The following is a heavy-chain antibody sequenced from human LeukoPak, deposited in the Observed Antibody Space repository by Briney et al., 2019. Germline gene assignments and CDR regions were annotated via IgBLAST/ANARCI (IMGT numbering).Heavy chain of an antibody. V-gene: IGHV1-69*06. J-gene: IGHJ5*02. D-gene: IGHD5-24*01. CDR1: GYTFTKYG. CDR2: IIPIFGTA. CDR3: ARGPGGLQRYNWFDP. Sequence: SVKVSCKASGYTFTKYGISWVRQAPGQGLEWMGGIIPIFGTANYAQKFQGRVTITADKSTSTAYMELSSLRSEDTAVYYCARGPGGLQRYNWFDPWGQGTLVTVSS.